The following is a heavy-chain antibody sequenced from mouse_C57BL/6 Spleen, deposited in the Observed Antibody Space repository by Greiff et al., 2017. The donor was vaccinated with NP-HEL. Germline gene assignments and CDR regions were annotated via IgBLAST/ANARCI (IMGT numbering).Heavy chain of an antibody. CDR1: GYAFSSYW. CDR2: IYPGDGDT. D-gene: IGHD1-1*01. CDR3: ARSDYGSGYYFDY. Sequence: VKLVESGAELVKPGASVKISCKASGYAFSSYWMNWVKQRPGKGLEWIGQIYPGDGDTNYNGKFKGKATLTADKSSSTAYMQLSSLTSEDSAVYVCARSDYGSGYYFDYWGQGTTLTVSS. J-gene: IGHJ2*01. V-gene: IGHV1-80*01.